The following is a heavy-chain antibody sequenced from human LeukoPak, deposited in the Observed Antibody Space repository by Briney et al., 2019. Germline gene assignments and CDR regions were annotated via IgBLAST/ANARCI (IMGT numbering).Heavy chain of an antibody. CDR2: INPATGGT. D-gene: IGHD6-25*01. V-gene: IGHV1-2*02. Sequence: GASVKVSCKASGYTFTGYFIYRVRQAPGQGLEWMGWINPATGGTSFAQKFQGRVTMTRDTSISTAYMEVGRLRSDDTAVYFCARAAARGDKAMDVWGQGTTVTVSS. CDR3: ARAAARGDKAMDV. J-gene: IGHJ6*02. CDR1: GYTFTGYF.